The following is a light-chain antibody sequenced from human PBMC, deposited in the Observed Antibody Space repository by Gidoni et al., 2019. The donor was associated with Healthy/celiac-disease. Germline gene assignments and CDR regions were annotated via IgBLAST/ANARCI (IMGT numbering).Light chain of an antibody. CDR2: EVS. Sequence: QSALTQPASVSASPGQSITISCTGTSSDVGSYNLVSWYQQHPVKAPKIMIYEVSKRPAGVSNRFSGSKSGNTASLTISGLQAEDEADYYCCSYAGRNVVFGGGTKMTVL. V-gene: IGLV2-23*02. CDR1: SSDVGSYNL. J-gene: IGLJ2*01. CDR3: CSYAGRNVV.